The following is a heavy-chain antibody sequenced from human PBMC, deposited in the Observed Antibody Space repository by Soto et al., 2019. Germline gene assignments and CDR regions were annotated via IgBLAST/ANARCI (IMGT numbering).Heavy chain of an antibody. D-gene: IGHD3-3*01. CDR2: TNPNSGGT. J-gene: IGHJ4*02. CDR1: GYTFTGYY. V-gene: IGHV1-2*02. CDR3: ARGRAGFWSGYFTY. Sequence: ASVKVSCKASGYTFTGYYMHWVRQAPGQGLEWMGWTNPNSGGTNYAQKFQGRVTMTRDTSISTAYMELSRLRSGDTAVYYCARGRAGFWSGYFTYWGQGTLVTVSS.